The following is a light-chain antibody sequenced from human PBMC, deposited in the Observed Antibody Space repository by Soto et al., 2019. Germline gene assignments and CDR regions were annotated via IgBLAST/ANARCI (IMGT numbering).Light chain of an antibody. J-gene: IGLJ2*01. Sequence: QSALTQPPSASGSPGQSVTISCTGTSSDVGGYNYVSWFQQHPGKAPKLMIDEVSKRPSGVPDRFAGSKSGNTASLTVSGVHSEDEADYYCTSYAGSNIWVFGGGTKLTVL. CDR1: SSDVGGYNY. V-gene: IGLV2-8*01. CDR3: TSYAGSNIWV. CDR2: EVS.